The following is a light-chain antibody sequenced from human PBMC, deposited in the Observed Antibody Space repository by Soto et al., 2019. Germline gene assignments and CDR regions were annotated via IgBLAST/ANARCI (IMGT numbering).Light chain of an antibody. V-gene: IGKV3-15*01. CDR3: QQYTKWPLT. CDR1: QSVYNN. Sequence: EIVMTQSPATLSVSPGEKATLSCRASQSVYNNLAWYQQKPGQAPRLLIYFASTRATGIPARFSGSGYGTEFSLTISSLQSEDFALYYCQQYTKWPLTFGGGTKVETK. CDR2: FAS. J-gene: IGKJ4*01.